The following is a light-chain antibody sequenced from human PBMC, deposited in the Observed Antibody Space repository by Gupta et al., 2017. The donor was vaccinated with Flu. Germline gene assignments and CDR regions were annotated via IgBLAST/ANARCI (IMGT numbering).Light chain of an antibody. Sequence: SPSYMSASVGDRVTSTCRESQRIVIYVNWYQQKPGKAPKLLVYAASRVKSGVTSRFSGSGAGTEFTLTSTRLQPEDCETYYCQQSYSTPTFGQGTRLEIK. CDR2: AAS. V-gene: IGKV1-39*01. CDR3: QQSYSTPT. CDR1: QRIVIY. J-gene: IGKJ5*01.